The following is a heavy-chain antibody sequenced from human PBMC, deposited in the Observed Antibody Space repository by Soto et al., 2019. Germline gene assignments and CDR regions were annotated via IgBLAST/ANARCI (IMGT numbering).Heavy chain of an antibody. V-gene: IGHV4-34*01. CDR2: INHSGST. D-gene: IGHD3-3*01. CDR1: GGSFSGYY. Sequence: SETLCLTCAVYGGSFSGYYWSWIRQPPGKGLEWIGEINHSGSTNYNPSLKSRVTISVDTSKNQFSLKLSSVTAADTAVYYCARCKKDYDFWSGYYKDYYYGMDVWGQGTTVTXSS. CDR3: ARCKKDYDFWSGYYKDYYYGMDV. J-gene: IGHJ6*02.